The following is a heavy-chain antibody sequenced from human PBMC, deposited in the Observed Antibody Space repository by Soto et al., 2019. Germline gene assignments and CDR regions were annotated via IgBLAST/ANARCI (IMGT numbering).Heavy chain of an antibody. V-gene: IGHV1-3*01. D-gene: IGHD2-15*01. CDR2: INAGNGNT. CDR1: GYTFTSYA. CDR3: ARGSGGSNDAFDI. Sequence: WASVKVSCKASGYTFTSYAMHWVRQAPGQRLEWMGWINAGNGNTKYSQKFQGRVTITRDTSASTAYMELSSLRSEDTAVYYCARGSGGSNDAFDIWGQGTMVTV. J-gene: IGHJ3*02.